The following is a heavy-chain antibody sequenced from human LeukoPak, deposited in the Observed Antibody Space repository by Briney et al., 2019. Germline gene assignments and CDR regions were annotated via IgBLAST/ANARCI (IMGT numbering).Heavy chain of an antibody. CDR1: GGSISSGSYY. CDR2: IYTSGST. D-gene: IGHD2-2*01. CDR3: ARGRFVVVPAATDAGNWFDP. V-gene: IGHV4-61*02. Sequence: PSETLSLTCTVSGGSISSGSYYWSWIRQPAGKGLEWIGRIYTSGSTNYNPSLKSRVTISVDTSKNQFSLKLSSVTAADTAVYYCARGRFVVVPAATDAGNWFDPWGQGTLVTVSS. J-gene: IGHJ5*02.